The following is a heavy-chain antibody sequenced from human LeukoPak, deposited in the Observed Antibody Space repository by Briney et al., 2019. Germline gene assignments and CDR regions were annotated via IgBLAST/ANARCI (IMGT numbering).Heavy chain of an antibody. J-gene: IGHJ6*02. CDR2: INHNGNVN. D-gene: IGHD3-16*01. CDR1: GFTFSSYW. CDR3: ARGGGLDV. Sequence: GGSLRLACAASGFTFSSYWMNWARQAPGKGLEWVASINHNGNVNYYVDSVKGRSTISRDNAKNSLYLQMSNLRAEDTAVYFCARGGGLDVWGQGATVTVSS. V-gene: IGHV3-7*03.